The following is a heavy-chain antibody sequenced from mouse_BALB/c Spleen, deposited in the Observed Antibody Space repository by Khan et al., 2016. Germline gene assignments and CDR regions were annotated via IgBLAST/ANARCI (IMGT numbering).Heavy chain of an antibody. J-gene: IGHJ4*01. V-gene: IGHV9-2-1*01. D-gene: IGHD1-1*01. Sequence: QIQLVQSGPELKKPGETVKISCKASGYTFTDYSMHWVKQAPGKGLKWMGWINTETGEPTYADDFKGRFACSLETPDRTASLEINNPKNAYTATSFCAMSTVVVRDYYAVDYWGQGTSVPVSS. CDR2: INTETGEP. CDR3: AMSTVVVRDYYAVDY. CDR1: GYTFTDYS.